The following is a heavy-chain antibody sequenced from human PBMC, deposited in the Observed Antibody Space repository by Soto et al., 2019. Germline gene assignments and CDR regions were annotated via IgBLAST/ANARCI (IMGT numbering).Heavy chain of an antibody. D-gene: IGHD5-18*01. J-gene: IGHJ3*02. V-gene: IGHV4-59*01. CDR2: IYYSGST. CDR3: ARSAMVTLGAFDI. Sequence: SETLSLTCTVSGGSISSYYWSWIRQPPGKGLEWIGYIYYSGSTNYNPSLKSRVTISVDTSKNQFSLKLSSVTAADTAVYYCARSAMVTLGAFDIWGQGTMVTV. CDR1: GGSISSYY.